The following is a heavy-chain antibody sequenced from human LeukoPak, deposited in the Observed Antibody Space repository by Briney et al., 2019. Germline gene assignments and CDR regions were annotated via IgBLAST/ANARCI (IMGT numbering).Heavy chain of an antibody. CDR1: GFTVSSDY. CDR2: IFSGAST. D-gene: IGHD5-12*01. J-gene: IGHJ3*02. CDR3: ARGSPYSGYDLRAFDI. V-gene: IGHV3-66*01. Sequence: GGSLRLSCAASGFTVSSDYLSWVRQAPGKGLEWVSVIFSGASTYYADFVKGRFTISRDNSKNTLYLHMNSLSAEDTAVYYCARGSPYSGYDLRAFDIWGQGTTVTVSS.